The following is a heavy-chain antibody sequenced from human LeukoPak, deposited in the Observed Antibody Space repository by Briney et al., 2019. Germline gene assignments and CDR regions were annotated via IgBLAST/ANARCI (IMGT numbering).Heavy chain of an antibody. CDR1: GYSFNSYW. D-gene: IGHD5-12*01. J-gene: IGHJ4*02. Sequence: GESLKISCKGSGYSFNSYWIGWVRQMPGKGLEWMGIIYPGDSDTRYSPSFQGQVTISADKSISTAYLQWSSLKASDTAMYYCARLPGIVATIERYFDYWGQGILVTVPS. CDR3: ARLPGIVATIERYFDY. CDR2: IYPGDSDT. V-gene: IGHV5-51*01.